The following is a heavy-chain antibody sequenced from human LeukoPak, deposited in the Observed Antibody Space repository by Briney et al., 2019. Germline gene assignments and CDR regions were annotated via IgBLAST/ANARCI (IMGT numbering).Heavy chain of an antibody. Sequence: GESLQISCKGSGYSFTTYWIGWVRQVPGKGLEWMGIIYPDDSDTRYSPSFQGQVTISADKSISTAYLQWSSLKASDTAMYYCARKGIAVAGLSYYYYMDVWGKGTTVTVSS. J-gene: IGHJ6*03. CDR2: IYPDDSDT. V-gene: IGHV5-51*01. CDR3: ARKGIAVAGLSYYYYMDV. CDR1: GYSFTTYW. D-gene: IGHD6-19*01.